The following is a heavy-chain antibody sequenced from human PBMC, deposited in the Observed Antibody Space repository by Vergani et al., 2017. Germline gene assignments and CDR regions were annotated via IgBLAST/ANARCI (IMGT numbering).Heavy chain of an antibody. CDR2: VDPEDGET. CDR3: AKGGWNCWFDS. D-gene: IGHD1-1*01. V-gene: IGHV1-69-2*01. Sequence: EVQLVQSGAEVKKPGATMKISCKVSGYTFTDHYMHWVKQAPGKGLEWMGLVDPEDGETIYAEKFKGRVTIAADTSTDTAHLELSSLRSEDTAIYYCAKGGWNCWFDSWGQGTLVIVS. CDR1: GYTFTDHY. J-gene: IGHJ5*01.